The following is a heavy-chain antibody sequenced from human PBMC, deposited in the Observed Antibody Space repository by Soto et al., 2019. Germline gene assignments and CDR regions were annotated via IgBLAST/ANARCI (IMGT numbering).Heavy chain of an antibody. Sequence: QVQLVESGGGVVQPGRSLRLSCAASGFTFSSYGMHWVRQAPGKGLEWVAVISYDGSNKYYADSVKGRFTISRDNSKNTLYLQMNSLRAEDTAVYYCAKDSGYWRTGGDYWGQGTLVTVSS. CDR1: GFTFSSYG. D-gene: IGHD3-3*01. V-gene: IGHV3-30*18. J-gene: IGHJ4*02. CDR2: ISYDGSNK. CDR3: AKDSGYWRTGGDY.